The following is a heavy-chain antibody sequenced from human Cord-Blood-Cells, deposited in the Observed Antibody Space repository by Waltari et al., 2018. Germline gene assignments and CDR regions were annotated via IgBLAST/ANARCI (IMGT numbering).Heavy chain of an antibody. CDR1: GGSISSSNW. D-gene: IGHD6-13*01. CDR2: IYHSGGT. CDR3: ARAQAAAGNFDY. V-gene: IGHV4-4*02. J-gene: IGHJ4*02. Sequence: QVQLQESGPGLVKPSGTLSLTCAVSGGSISSSNWWSWVRQPPGKGLEWIGEIYHSGGTNYSPALKTRVTISVDKSKNQFSLKLSSVTAADTAVYYCARAQAAAGNFDYWGQGTLVTVSS.